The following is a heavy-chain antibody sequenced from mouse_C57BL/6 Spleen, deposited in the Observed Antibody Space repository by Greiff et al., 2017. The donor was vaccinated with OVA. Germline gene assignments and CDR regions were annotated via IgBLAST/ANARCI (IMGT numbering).Heavy chain of an antibody. CDR2: IYPGDGDT. V-gene: IGHV1-80*01. CDR1: GYAFSSYW. Sequence: QVQLQQSGAELVKPGASVKISCKASGYAFSSYWMNWVKQRPGKGLEWIGQIYPGDGDTNYNGKFKGKTTLTADKSSSPAYMQLSSLTSEDSAVYVCARSPLRSFYDYWGQGTTLTVSS. J-gene: IGHJ2*01. CDR3: ARSPLRSFYDY. D-gene: IGHD1-1*01.